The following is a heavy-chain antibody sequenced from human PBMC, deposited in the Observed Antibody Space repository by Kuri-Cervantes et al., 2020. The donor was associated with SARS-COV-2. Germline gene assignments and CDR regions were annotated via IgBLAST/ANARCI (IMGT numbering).Heavy chain of an antibody. CDR3: TTDYDILTGYYMGVGY. CDR1: GFTFSNAW. J-gene: IGHJ4*02. CDR2: ISSSGSTI. V-gene: IGHV3-11*01. Sequence: GESLKISCAASGFTFSNAWMSWVRQAPGKGLEWVSYISSSGSTIYYADSVKGRFTISRDNAKNSLYLQMNSLRAEDTAVYYCTTDYDILTGYYMGVGYWGQGTLVTVSS. D-gene: IGHD3-9*01.